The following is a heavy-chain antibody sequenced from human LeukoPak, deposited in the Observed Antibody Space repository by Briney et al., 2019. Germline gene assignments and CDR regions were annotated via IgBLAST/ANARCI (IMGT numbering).Heavy chain of an antibody. CDR2: IGLAGEYT. CDR1: GFTFSDYW. Sequence: GGSLRLSCAASGFTFSDYWMHWVRQAPGKGLMWVSTIGLAGEYTTYADSVKGRFTISRDNAKDTLYLQMNSLRAEDTAPYYCASGNSHAFDIWGQGTMVTVSS. CDR3: ASGNSHAFDI. V-gene: IGHV3-74*01. J-gene: IGHJ3*02.